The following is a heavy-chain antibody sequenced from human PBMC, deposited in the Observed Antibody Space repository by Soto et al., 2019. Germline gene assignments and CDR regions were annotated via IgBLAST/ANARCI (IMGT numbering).Heavy chain of an antibody. Sequence: SETLSLTCAVYGGSFSGYYWSWIRQPPGKGLEWIGEINHSGSTNYNPSLKSRVTISVDTSKNQFSLKLSSVTAADTAVYYCARTYDFWSGYPARDYWGQGTLVTVSS. CDR2: INHSGST. CDR1: GGSFSGYY. J-gene: IGHJ4*02. V-gene: IGHV4-34*01. D-gene: IGHD3-3*01. CDR3: ARTYDFWSGYPARDY.